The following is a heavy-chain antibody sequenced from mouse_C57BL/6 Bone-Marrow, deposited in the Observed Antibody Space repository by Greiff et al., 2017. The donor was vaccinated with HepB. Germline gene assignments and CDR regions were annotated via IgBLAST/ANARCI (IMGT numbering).Heavy chain of an antibody. CDR1: GFTFSDYG. D-gene: IGHD4-1*01. CDR2: ISSGSSTI. V-gene: IGHV5-17*01. CDR3: ARPGTVPFAY. J-gene: IGHJ3*01. Sequence: EVQRVESGGGLVKPGGSLKLSCAASGFTFSDYGMHWVRQAPEKGLEWVAYISSGSSTIYYADTVKGRFTISRDNAKNTLFLQMTSLRSEDTAMYYCARPGTVPFAYWGQGTLVTVSA.